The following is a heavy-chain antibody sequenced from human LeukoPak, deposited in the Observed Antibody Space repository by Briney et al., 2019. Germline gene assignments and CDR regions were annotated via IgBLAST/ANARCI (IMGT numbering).Heavy chain of an antibody. CDR1: GGTFSSYA. Sequence: ASVKVSCKASGGTFSSYAISWVRQAPGQGLEWMGGIIPIFDTANYAQKFQGRVTITADKSTSTAYMELSSLRSEDTAVYYCARGLEHGNYYYYMDVWGKGTTVTVSS. CDR2: IIPIFDTA. CDR3: ARGLEHGNYYYYMDV. J-gene: IGHJ6*03. V-gene: IGHV1-69*06. D-gene: IGHD1/OR15-1a*01.